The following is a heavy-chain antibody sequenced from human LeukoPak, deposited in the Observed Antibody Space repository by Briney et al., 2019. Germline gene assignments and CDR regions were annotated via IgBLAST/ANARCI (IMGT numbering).Heavy chain of an antibody. J-gene: IGHJ6*02. V-gene: IGHV4-4*09. D-gene: IGHD5-12*01. CDR3: ARGPVATIGYGMDV. CDR1: GGSISSYY. Sequence: PSETLSLTCTVSGGSISSYYWSWIRQPPGKGLEWIGYIYTSGSTNYNPSLKSRVTISVDTTKNQFSLKLNSVTAADTAVYYCARGPVATIGYGMDVWGQVTTVTVSS. CDR2: IYTSGST.